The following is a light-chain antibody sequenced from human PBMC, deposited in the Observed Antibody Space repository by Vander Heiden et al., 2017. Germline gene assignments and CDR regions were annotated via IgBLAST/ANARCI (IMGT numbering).Light chain of an antibody. V-gene: IGKV1-8*01. J-gene: IGKJ1*01. CDR2: AAS. Sequence: AIRMTQSPSSFSASTGDRVTLTCRASQGISRYLAWYQQKPGKAPKLLIYAASTLQSGVPSRFSGSGSGTDFTLTISCLQSEDFATYYCQQYYSYPRTFGQGTKVEIK. CDR1: QGISRY. CDR3: QQYYSYPRT.